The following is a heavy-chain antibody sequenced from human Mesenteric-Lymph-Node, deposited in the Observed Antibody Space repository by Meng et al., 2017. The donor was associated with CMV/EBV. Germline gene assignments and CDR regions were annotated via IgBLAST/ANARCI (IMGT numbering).Heavy chain of an antibody. CDR2: INSDGSST. V-gene: IGHV3-74*01. CDR3: ARVRIAAAGTGYYFDY. D-gene: IGHD6-13*01. CDR1: GFTFNSYW. J-gene: IGHJ4*02. Sequence: GGSLRLSCAASGFTFNSYWIHWVRQAPGKGLLWVSRINSDGSSTTYADSVKGRFTISRDNAKNTVYLQMNSLRAEDTAVYYCARVRIAAAGTGYYFDYWGQGTLVTVSS.